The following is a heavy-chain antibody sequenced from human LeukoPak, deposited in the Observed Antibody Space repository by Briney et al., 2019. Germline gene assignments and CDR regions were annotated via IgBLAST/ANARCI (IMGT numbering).Heavy chain of an antibody. Sequence: GGSLRLSCAASGLMFNGYWMHWFRQVPGKGLVWVSEISPAGNKKNYADSVWGRFTVSRDNAKDTVYLQMDRVSVGDTAVYYCARGAVGAPGFDYWGQGTLVSVSS. V-gene: IGHV3-74*01. J-gene: IGHJ4*02. D-gene: IGHD6-13*01. CDR1: GLMFNGYW. CDR3: ARGAVGAPGFDY. CDR2: ISPAGNKK.